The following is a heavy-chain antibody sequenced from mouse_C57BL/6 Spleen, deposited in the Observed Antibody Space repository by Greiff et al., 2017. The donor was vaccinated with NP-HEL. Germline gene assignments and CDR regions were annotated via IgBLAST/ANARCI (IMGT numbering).Heavy chain of an antibody. D-gene: IGHD2-4*01. Sequence: QVQLKQSGAELVKPGASVKLSCKASGYTFTSYWMHWVKQRPGQGLEWIGMIHPNSGSTNYNEKFKSKATLTVDKSSSTAYMQLSSLTSEDSAVYYCAVYDYVFDYWGQGTTLTVSS. CDR1: GYTFTSYW. CDR3: AVYDYVFDY. V-gene: IGHV1-64*01. J-gene: IGHJ2*01. CDR2: IHPNSGST.